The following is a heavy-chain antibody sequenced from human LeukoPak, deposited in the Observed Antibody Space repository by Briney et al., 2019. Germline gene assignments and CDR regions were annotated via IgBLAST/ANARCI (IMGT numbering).Heavy chain of an antibody. Sequence: SVKVSCKASGGTFSSYAISWVRQAPGQGLEWMGGIIPIFGTANYAQKFYGRVTITTDESTSTAYMELRRLRSEDTAVYYCESVYGSGSYYTRYYFDYWGQGTLVTVSS. CDR2: IIPIFGTA. J-gene: IGHJ4*02. CDR1: GGTFSSYA. V-gene: IGHV1-69*05. D-gene: IGHD3-10*01. CDR3: ESVYGSGSYYTRYYFDY.